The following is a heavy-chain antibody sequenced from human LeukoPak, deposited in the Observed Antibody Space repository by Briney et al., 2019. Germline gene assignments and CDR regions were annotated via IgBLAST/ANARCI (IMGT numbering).Heavy chain of an antibody. CDR1: GGTFSSYA. D-gene: IGHD3-22*01. CDR3: ASHPYYDSSGTNAGY. Sequence: SVKVSCKASGGTFSSYAISWVRQAPGQGLEWMGRIIPIFGTANYAQKFQGRVTITTDESTSTAYMELSSLRSEDTSVYYCASHPYYDSSGTNAGYWGQGTLVTVSS. J-gene: IGHJ4*02. V-gene: IGHV1-69*05. CDR2: IIPIFGTA.